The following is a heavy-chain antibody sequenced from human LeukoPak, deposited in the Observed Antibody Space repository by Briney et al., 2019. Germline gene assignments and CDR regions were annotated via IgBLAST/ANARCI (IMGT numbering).Heavy chain of an antibody. Sequence: SETLSLTCTVSGGSISSYYWSWIRQPPGKGLEWIGYIYYSGSTNYNPSLKSRVTISVDTSKNQFALKLSSVTAADTAVYYCARAFRMYALHNWFDPWGQGTLVTVSS. J-gene: IGHJ5*02. CDR3: ARAFRMYALHNWFDP. CDR1: GGSISSYY. D-gene: IGHD2-8*01. CDR2: IYYSGST. V-gene: IGHV4-59*01.